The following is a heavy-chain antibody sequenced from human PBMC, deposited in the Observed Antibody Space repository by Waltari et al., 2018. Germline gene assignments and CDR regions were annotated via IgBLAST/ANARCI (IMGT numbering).Heavy chain of an antibody. J-gene: IGHJ6*02. Sequence: QVQLVESGGGVVQPGRSLRLSCVASGFIFSNYGMPWVRQAPGKGLEWVAVIWYDGSNKYYADSVKGRFTISRDNSKNTLYLQMNSLRAEDTAVFYCARGRYQHDYYYYGMDVWGQGTTVTVSS. CDR2: IWYDGSNK. D-gene: IGHD2-2*01. CDR3: ARGRYQHDYYYYGMDV. V-gene: IGHV3-33*01. CDR1: GFIFSNYG.